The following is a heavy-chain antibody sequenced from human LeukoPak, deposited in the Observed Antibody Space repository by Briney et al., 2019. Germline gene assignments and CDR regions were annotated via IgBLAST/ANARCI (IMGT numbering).Heavy chain of an antibody. D-gene: IGHD3-3*01. Sequence: SETLSLICTVSGGSISSGSYYWSWIRQPAGRGLEWIGRIYTSGSTNYNPSLKSRVTISVDTSKNQFSLKLSSVTAADTAVYYCAKELRSLNYYYYYDMDVWGKGTTVTVSS. CDR3: AKELRSLNYYYYYDMDV. CDR2: IYTSGST. V-gene: IGHV4-61*02. CDR1: GGSISSGSYY. J-gene: IGHJ6*03.